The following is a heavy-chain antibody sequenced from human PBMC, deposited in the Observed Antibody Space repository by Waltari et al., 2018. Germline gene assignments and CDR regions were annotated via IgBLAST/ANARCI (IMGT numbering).Heavy chain of an antibody. CDR2: FVYNANT. J-gene: IGHJ4*02. D-gene: IGHD2-15*01. V-gene: IGHV4-39*02. CDR3: ARPGRVGGGSLMALDY. Sequence: QLHLQESGPGLVKPSETLSLTCSVSGDSISSTSYYWGWIRQPPGKGREWIGSFVYNANTYYNPSLKSRVSISVDTSKNHFSLQLMSVTAADTAIYYCARPGRVGGGSLMALDYWGQGTLVTVSS. CDR1: GDSISSTSYY.